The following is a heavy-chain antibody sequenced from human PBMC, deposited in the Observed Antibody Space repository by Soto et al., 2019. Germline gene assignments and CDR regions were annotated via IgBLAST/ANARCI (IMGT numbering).Heavy chain of an antibody. V-gene: IGHV1-69*01. Sequence: ASVKFSCKASGGTFSSYSISGVRQASGQWLEWGGGIIPIFGTANYAQKVQGRVTITADESTSKAYMELSSLRSEDTAVYYCARGHDYGANWFDAWGQGTLVTVSS. CDR2: IIPIFGTA. J-gene: IGHJ5*02. CDR1: GGTFSSYS. D-gene: IGHD4-17*01. CDR3: ARGHDYGANWFDA.